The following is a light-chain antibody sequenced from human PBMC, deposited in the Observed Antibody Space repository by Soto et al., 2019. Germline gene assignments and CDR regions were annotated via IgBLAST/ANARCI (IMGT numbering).Light chain of an antibody. CDR1: GSDIGAYNF. V-gene: IGLV2-8*01. J-gene: IGLJ3*02. Sequence: QAVLAQPPSASGSPGQSVTISWTGSGSDIGAYNFVSWYQQHPGKAPKLMIFGVTERPSGVPDRFSGSKSGNTASLTVSGLQADDEAVYYCYSYAGRNIWVFGGGTKLTVL. CDR2: GVT. CDR3: YSYAGRNIWV.